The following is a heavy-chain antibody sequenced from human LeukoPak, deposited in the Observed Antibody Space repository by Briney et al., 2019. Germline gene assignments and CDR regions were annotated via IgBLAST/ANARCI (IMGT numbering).Heavy chain of an antibody. J-gene: IGHJ4*02. Sequence: ASVKVSCKASGYTFTGYYINWVRQAPGQAPEWVGWVNPNTGGTRYAQKFQGRVTMTRDTSITTAFMELRGLTFDDAAVFYCVREAGPLDWGQGTLVTVSS. CDR1: GYTFTGYY. V-gene: IGHV1-2*02. CDR3: VREAGPLD. CDR2: VNPNTGGT.